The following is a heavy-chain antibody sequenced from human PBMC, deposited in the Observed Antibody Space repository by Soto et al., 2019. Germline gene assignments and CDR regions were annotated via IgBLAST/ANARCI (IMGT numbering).Heavy chain of an antibody. D-gene: IGHD1-1*01. CDR3: ARGPVYGRDWNGRVDY. CDR1: GGSVSSYY. CDR2: IYDSGST. J-gene: IGHJ4*02. Sequence: PSETLSLTCTVSGGSVSSYYWSWIRQPPGKGLEWIGYIYDSGSTNYNPSLKSRVTISVDTSKNQFSLHLSSVTAADTAVYYCARGPVYGRDWNGRVDYWGRGTLVTVSS. V-gene: IGHV4-59*02.